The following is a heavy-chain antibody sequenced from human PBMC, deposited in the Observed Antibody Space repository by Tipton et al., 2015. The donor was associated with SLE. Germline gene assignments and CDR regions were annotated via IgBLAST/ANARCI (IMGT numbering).Heavy chain of an antibody. CDR2: ISSDGSNI. D-gene: IGHD1-26*01. V-gene: IGHV3-74*01. CDR3: ARGVGAGIGWFDT. CDR1: GFTFSSYW. J-gene: IGHJ5*02. Sequence: SLRLSCAASGFTFSSYWMHWVRQAPGKGLVWVSRISSDGSNIAYADSVKGRFTVSRDNAKNTLYLEMSSLRAEDTAVYYCARGVGAGIGWFDTWGQGTLVTVSS.